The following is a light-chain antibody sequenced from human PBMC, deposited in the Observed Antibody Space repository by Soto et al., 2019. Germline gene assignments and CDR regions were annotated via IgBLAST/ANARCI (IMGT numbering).Light chain of an antibody. CDR3: QQANSLPLT. V-gene: IGKV3-20*01. CDR1: QSVSSSY. Sequence: EIVFTQSPGTLSLSPGERATLSCRASQSVSSSYLAWYQQKPGQAHRLLIYGASSRDTGIPDRFSGSGSGTDFTLTISRLEPEDFATYYCQQANSLPLTFGGGTRWIS. J-gene: IGKJ4*01. CDR2: GAS.